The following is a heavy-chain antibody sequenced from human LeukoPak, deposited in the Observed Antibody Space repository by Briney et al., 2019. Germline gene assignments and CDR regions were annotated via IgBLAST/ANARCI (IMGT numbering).Heavy chain of an antibody. Sequence: GGSLRLSCAASGFTFSSYEMNWVRQAPGKGLEWVSGINWSSDSIGYADSVKGRFTTSRDNAKNSLYLQMNSLRAEDTAFYYCAINGGGDSGYGNFDYWGQGTLVTVSS. V-gene: IGHV3-9*01. J-gene: IGHJ4*02. CDR1: GFTFSSYE. CDR3: AINGGGDSGYGNFDY. CDR2: INWSSDSI. D-gene: IGHD5-12*01.